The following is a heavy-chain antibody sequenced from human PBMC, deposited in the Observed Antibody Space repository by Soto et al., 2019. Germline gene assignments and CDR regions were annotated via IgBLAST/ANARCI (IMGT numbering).Heavy chain of an antibody. V-gene: IGHV4-39*07. Sequence: SETLSLTCTVSGGSIDSSSYYWGWIRQPPGKGLEWIGGINYSGSTYYNPSLKSRVTISVDTSKNQFSLKLSSVTAADTAVYYCARAYDFWSGYLPDAFDIWGQGTMVTVSS. D-gene: IGHD3-3*01. J-gene: IGHJ3*02. CDR2: INYSGST. CDR1: GGSIDSSSYY. CDR3: ARAYDFWSGYLPDAFDI.